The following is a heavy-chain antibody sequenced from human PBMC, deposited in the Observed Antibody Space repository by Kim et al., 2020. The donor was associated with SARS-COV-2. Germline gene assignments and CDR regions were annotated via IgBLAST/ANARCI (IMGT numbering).Heavy chain of an antibody. CDR1: GYTFTDYY. D-gene: IGHD3-22*01. CDR3: ARDGYFYDSTGPPIDY. Sequence: ASVKVSCTASGYTFTDYYVHWVRQAPGQGLEWMGWINPNSGATNYAQKFQGRVTMTRDTSISTVYMELSSLRSDDTAVYYCARDGYFYDSTGPPIDYWGQ. V-gene: IGHV1-2*02. J-gene: IGHJ4*02. CDR2: INPNSGAT.